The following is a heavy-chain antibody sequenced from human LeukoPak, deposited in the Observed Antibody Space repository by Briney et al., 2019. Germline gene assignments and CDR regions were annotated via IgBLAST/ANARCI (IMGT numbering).Heavy chain of an antibody. J-gene: IGHJ6*03. CDR1: GYTFTGYY. Sequence: ASVKVSFKASGYTFTGYYMHWVRQAPGQGLEWMGWFNPSSGRTNYAQNFQGRVTMTRDTSISTAYMELSRLRSDDTAVYYCARSIAVAGLPHYYYYYMDVWGKGTTVTISS. CDR2: FNPSSGRT. V-gene: IGHV1-2*02. CDR3: ARSIAVAGLPHYYYYYMDV. D-gene: IGHD6-19*01.